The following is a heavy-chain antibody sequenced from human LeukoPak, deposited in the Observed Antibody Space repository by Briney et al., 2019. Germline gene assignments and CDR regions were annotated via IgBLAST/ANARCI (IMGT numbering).Heavy chain of an antibody. CDR3: ARVVGYCSSTSCSQRNWFDP. Sequence: SVKVSCKASGGTFSSYAISWVRQAPGQGLEWMGGIIPIFGTANYAQKFQGRVTITTDESTSTAYMELSSLRSEDTAVYYCARVVGYCSSTSCSQRNWFDPWGQGTLVTVSP. V-gene: IGHV1-69*05. CDR2: IIPIFGTA. J-gene: IGHJ5*02. D-gene: IGHD2-2*01. CDR1: GGTFSSYA.